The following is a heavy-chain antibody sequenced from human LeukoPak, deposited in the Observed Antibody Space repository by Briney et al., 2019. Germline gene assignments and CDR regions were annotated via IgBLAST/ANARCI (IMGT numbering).Heavy chain of an antibody. CDR2: ISSSGSTI. CDR1: GFTFSSYE. D-gene: IGHD5-18*01. J-gene: IGHJ6*02. V-gene: IGHV3-48*03. CDR3: ARDPADTAMVVWGTGMDV. Sequence: GGSLRLSCAASGFTFSSYEMTWVRLAPGKGLEWVSYISSSGSTIYYADSVKGRFTISRDSAKNSLYLQMNSLRAEDTAVYYCARDPADTAMVVWGTGMDVWGQGTTVTVSS.